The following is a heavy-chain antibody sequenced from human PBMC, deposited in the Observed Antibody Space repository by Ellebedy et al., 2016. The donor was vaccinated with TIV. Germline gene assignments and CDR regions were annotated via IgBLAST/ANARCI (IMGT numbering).Heavy chain of an antibody. V-gene: IGHV3-30*04. Sequence: GGSLRLSXATSGFTFSSYAMHWVRQAPGKGLEWVAVISYDGNTNNYADSVRGRFTISRDNAKSSLYLQMNSLRPEDTAIYYCAKDPHPNYYDGTGYYYDHWGQGALVTVSS. CDR1: GFTFSSYA. CDR3: AKDPHPNYYDGTGYYYDH. J-gene: IGHJ5*02. CDR2: ISYDGNTN. D-gene: IGHD3-22*01.